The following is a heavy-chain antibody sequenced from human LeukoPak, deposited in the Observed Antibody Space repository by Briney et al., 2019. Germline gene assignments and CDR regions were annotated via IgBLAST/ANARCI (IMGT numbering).Heavy chain of an antibody. V-gene: IGHV3-7*01. CDR1: GFTFTNYW. J-gene: IGHJ4*02. CDR2: IMQDGSDK. CDR3: ARVLGGVSGYFLDY. D-gene: IGHD3-10*01. Sequence: GGSLRLSCAASGFTFTNYWMSWVRQAPGKGLEWVANIMQDGSDKSYVDSVKGRFTISRDNAKNSLYLQMNSLRAEDMAVYYCARVLGGVSGYFLDYWGQGALVTVSS.